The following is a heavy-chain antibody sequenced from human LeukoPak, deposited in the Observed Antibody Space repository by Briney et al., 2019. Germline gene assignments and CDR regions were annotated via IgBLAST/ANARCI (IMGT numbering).Heavy chain of an antibody. CDR3: ARDSSNAADY. Sequence: GGSLRLSCAASEFTFSNYGINWVRQAPGKGLEWVAVIWYDGSNKHYADSVKGRFTISRDNSKNTLYLQMNSLRVEDTAVYYCARDSSNAADYWGQGSLVAVSS. CDR1: EFTFSNYG. J-gene: IGHJ4*02. CDR2: IWYDGSNK. V-gene: IGHV3-33*01. D-gene: IGHD6-13*01.